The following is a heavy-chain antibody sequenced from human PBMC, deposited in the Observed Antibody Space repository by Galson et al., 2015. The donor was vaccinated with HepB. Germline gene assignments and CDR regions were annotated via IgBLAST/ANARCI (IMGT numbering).Heavy chain of an antibody. Sequence: LRLSCAASGFTFSSYSMNWVRQAPGKGLEWVSSISSSSSYIYYADSVKGRFTISRDNAKNSLYLQMNSLRAEDTAVYYCAREASSSWPYYYGMDVWGQGTTVTVSS. D-gene: IGHD6-13*01. CDR1: GFTFSSYS. CDR3: AREASSSWPYYYGMDV. CDR2: ISSSSSYI. V-gene: IGHV3-21*01. J-gene: IGHJ6*02.